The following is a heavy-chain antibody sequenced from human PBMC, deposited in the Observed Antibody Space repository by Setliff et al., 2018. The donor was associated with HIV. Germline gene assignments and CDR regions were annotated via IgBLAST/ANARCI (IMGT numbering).Heavy chain of an antibody. CDR3: ARHDLYYYGSGRSGFDP. CDR1: GGSISSYY. V-gene: IGHV4-4*09. J-gene: IGHJ5*02. CDR2: IFASGDT. D-gene: IGHD3-10*01. Sequence: SETLSLTCTVSGGSISSYYWSWIRQPPGKGLEWIGFIFASGDTKYNPSLQSRVSMSIDTSKNQFSLKLRSVTAADTAIYYCARHDLYYYGSGRSGFDPWGQGTLVTVSS.